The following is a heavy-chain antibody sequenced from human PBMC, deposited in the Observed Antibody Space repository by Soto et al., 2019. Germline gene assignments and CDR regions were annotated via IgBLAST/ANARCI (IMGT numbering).Heavy chain of an antibody. CDR2: IYCNDDK. CDR3: AHTLDYGAYDLLTGGVVDY. Sequence: SGPTLVNPTQTLTLTCTFSGFSLSTSGGGVGWIRQPPGKALEWLALIYCNDDKRYSPSLKSSLTITKDTSKNKVVLTMTNMDLVATATYYCAHTLDYGAYDLLTGGVVDYWGQGTLVTVSS. CDR1: GFSLSTSGGG. V-gene: IGHV2-5*01. J-gene: IGHJ4*02. D-gene: IGHD4-17*01.